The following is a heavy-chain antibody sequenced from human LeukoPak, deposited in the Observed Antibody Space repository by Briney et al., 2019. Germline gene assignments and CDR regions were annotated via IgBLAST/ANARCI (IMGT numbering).Heavy chain of an antibody. Sequence: PSETLSLTCTVSGGSVDNIIYSGGWIRQPPGKGLDWIGNINYLGSTAYNPSLKSRVTMSVDTSKNQFSLKMSSVTAADTAVYYCARLSKGRYFDYIFDFWGQGTLVTVSS. CDR3: ARLSKGRYFDYIFDF. CDR1: GGSVDNIIYS. D-gene: IGHD3-9*01. V-gene: IGHV4-39*01. J-gene: IGHJ4*02. CDR2: INYLGST.